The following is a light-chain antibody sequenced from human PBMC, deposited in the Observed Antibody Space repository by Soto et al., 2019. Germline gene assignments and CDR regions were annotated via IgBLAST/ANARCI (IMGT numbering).Light chain of an antibody. CDR2: AAS. V-gene: IGKV1-12*01. Sequence: DIQMTQSPSSVSSSVGDIFTITCRASQCISSWLAWYQQKPGKAPKLLIYAASSVQSGVPSRFSGSGSGTDFTLTISSLQPEDFATYYCQQANSFPWTFGQGTKVDIK. CDR3: QQANSFPWT. CDR1: QCISSW. J-gene: IGKJ1*01.